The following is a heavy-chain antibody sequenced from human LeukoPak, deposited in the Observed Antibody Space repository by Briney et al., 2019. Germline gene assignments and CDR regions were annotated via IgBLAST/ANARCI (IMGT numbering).Heavy chain of an antibody. CDR3: ARPLPLRYFDWLRNRAFDI. Sequence: SETLSLTCTVSGASISSSNFYWGWIRQPPGKGLEWIGSVYYSGATYYNPSLKSRVTISVDTSKNQFSLKLSSVTAADTAVYYCARPLPLRYFDWLRNRAFDIWGQGTMVTVSS. CDR2: VYYSGAT. J-gene: IGHJ3*02. V-gene: IGHV4-39*01. D-gene: IGHD3-9*01. CDR1: GASISSSNFY.